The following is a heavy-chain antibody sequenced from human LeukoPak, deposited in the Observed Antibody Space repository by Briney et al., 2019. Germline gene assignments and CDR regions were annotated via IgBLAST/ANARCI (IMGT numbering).Heavy chain of an antibody. Sequence: TGGSLRLSCAASGFTFSSYSMNWVRQAPGKGLEWVSSISSSSSYIYYADSVKGRFTISRDNAKNSLYLQMNSLRAEDTAVYYCARVGGSGNPLMDYWGQGTLVTVSS. CDR1: GFTFSSYS. D-gene: IGHD3-10*01. V-gene: IGHV3-21*01. CDR3: ARVGGSGNPLMDY. J-gene: IGHJ4*02. CDR2: ISSSSSYI.